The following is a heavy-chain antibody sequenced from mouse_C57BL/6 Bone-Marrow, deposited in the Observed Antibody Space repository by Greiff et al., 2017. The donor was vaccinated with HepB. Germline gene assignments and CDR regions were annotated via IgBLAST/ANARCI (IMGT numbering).Heavy chain of an antibody. V-gene: IGHV7-3*01. J-gene: IGHJ4*01. D-gene: IGHD2-5*01. Sequence: EVKVEESGGGLVQPGGSLSLSCAASGFTFTDYYMSWVRQPPGKALEWLGFIRNKANGYTTEYSASVKGRFTISRDNSQSILYLQMNALRAEDSATYYCARYSPSYYSNYYAMDYWGQGTSVTVSS. CDR1: GFTFTDYY. CDR2: IRNKANGYTT. CDR3: ARYSPSYYSNYYAMDY.